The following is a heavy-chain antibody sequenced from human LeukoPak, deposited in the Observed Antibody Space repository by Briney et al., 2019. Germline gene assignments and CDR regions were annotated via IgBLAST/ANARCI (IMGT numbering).Heavy chain of an antibody. CDR3: AKNIRESGYAFLC. Sequence: PGGSLRLSCVASGFAFSSYTINWVRQTPGKGLEWVSVVSGSANGTYYADSVKGRFTISRDNSKNTLFLQMNSLRAEDTAVYYCAKNIRESGYAFLCWGQGTLVTVSS. CDR2: VSGSANGT. V-gene: IGHV3-23*01. CDR1: GFAFSSYT. D-gene: IGHD5-12*01. J-gene: IGHJ4*02.